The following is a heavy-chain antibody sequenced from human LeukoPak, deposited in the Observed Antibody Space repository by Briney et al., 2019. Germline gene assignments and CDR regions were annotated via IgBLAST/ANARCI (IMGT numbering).Heavy chain of an antibody. D-gene: IGHD3-22*01. CDR2: ISGSGGST. CDR3: ARGYYYDLYYFDY. V-gene: IGHV3-23*01. J-gene: IGHJ4*02. CDR1: GFTFSSYA. Sequence: GGSLRLSCAASGFTFSSYAMSWVRQAPGKGLEWVSAISGSGGSTYYADSVKGRFTISRDNAKNTLYLQMNSLRAEDTAVYYCARGYYYDLYYFDYWGQGTLVTVSS.